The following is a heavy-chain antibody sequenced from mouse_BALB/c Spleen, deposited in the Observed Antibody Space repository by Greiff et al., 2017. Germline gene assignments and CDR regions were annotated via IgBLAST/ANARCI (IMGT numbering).Heavy chain of an antibody. CDR3: AREGGITYYFDY. J-gene: IGHJ2*01. CDR1: GYTFTSYY. CDR2: IYPGNVNT. Sequence: QVHVKQSGPELVKPGASVRISCKASGYTFTSYYIHWVKQRPGQGLEWIGWIYPGNVNTKYNEKFKGKATLTADKSSSTAYMQLSSLTSEDSAVYFCAREGGITYYFDYWGQGTTLTVSS. V-gene: IGHV1S56*01. D-gene: IGHD2-4*01.